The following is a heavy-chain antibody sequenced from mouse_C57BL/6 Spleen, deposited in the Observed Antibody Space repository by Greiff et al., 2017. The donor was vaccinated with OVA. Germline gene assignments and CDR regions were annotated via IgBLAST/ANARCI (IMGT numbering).Heavy chain of an antibody. CDR1: GYTFTSYW. CDR2: IDPSDSES. Sequence: VQLQQPGAELVRPGSSVTLSCKASGYTFTSYWMHWVKQRPIQGLEWIGNIDPSDSESHYNQKFKDKATLTVDKSSSTAYMQLSSLTSEDSAVYYCAREELRYFDYWGQGTTLTVSS. D-gene: IGHD1-1*01. V-gene: IGHV1-52*01. CDR3: AREELRYFDY. J-gene: IGHJ2*01.